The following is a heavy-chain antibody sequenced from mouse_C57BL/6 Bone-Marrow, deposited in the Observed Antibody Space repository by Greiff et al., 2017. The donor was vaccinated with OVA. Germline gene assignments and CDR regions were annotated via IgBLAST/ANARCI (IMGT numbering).Heavy chain of an antibody. Sequence: EVKLMESGGGLVKPGGSLKLSCAASGFTFSSYAMSWVRQTPEKRLEWVATISDGGSYTYYPENVKGRFTISRDNAKNNLYLQMSHLKSEDTAMYYCAEGYFDVWGTGTTVTVSS. CDR2: ISDGGSYT. CDR1: GFTFSSYA. V-gene: IGHV5-4*03. J-gene: IGHJ1*03. CDR3: AEGYFDV.